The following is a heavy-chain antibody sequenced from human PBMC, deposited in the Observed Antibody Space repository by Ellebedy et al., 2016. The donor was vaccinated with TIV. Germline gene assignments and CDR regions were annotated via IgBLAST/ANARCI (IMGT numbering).Heavy chain of an antibody. CDR2: IKQDGSVK. Sequence: GESLKISXAASGFTFSSYWMNWVRQAPGKGLEWVANIKQDGSVKYYVDSVKGRFTISRDNAKNSLYLEMNSLRPEDTAVYYCARAIGSGSSYWGQGTLVTVSS. V-gene: IGHV3-7*01. CDR3: ARAIGSGSSY. J-gene: IGHJ4*02. CDR1: GFTFSSYW. D-gene: IGHD3-22*01.